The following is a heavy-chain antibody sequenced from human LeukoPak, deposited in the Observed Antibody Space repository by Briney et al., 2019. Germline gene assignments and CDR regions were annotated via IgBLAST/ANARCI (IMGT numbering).Heavy chain of an antibody. D-gene: IGHD4-17*01. CDR2: FDPEDGET. V-gene: IGHV1-24*01. CDR1: GYTLTELS. CDR3: ATDGGFTVTDWYFDL. Sequence: ASVKVSCKVSGYTLTELSMHWVRQAPGKGLEWMGGFDPEDGETIYAQKFQGRVTMTEDTSTDTAYLELSSLRSEDTAVYYCATDGGFTVTDWYFDLWGRGTLVTVSS. J-gene: IGHJ2*01.